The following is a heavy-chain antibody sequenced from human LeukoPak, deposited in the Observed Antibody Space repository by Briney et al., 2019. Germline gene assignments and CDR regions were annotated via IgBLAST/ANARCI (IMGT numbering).Heavy chain of an antibody. J-gene: IGHJ6*02. CDR3: ARDGYCSGGSCYSNYYGMDV. Sequence: SVKVSCKASGGTFSSYAISWVRQAPGQGLEWMGGIIPIFGTASYAQKFQGRVTITADESTSTAYMELSSLRSEDAAVYYCARDGYCSGGSCYSNYYGMDVWGQGTTVTVSS. V-gene: IGHV1-69*13. D-gene: IGHD2-15*01. CDR1: GGTFSSYA. CDR2: IIPIFGTA.